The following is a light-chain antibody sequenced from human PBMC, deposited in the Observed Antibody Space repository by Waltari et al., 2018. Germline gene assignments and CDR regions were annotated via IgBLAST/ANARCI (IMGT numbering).Light chain of an antibody. Sequence: QSVLTQPPSMSAPPGQNVTIPCSGSSSNIGNNYVSWYQQVPGAAPKLLIYDNDHRPSGIPDRFSGSKSDTSATLGITGLQSGDEADYYCATWDNSLTAVIFGGGTRLTVL. CDR3: ATWDNSLTAVI. CDR1: SSNIGNNY. V-gene: IGLV1-51*01. CDR2: DND. J-gene: IGLJ2*01.